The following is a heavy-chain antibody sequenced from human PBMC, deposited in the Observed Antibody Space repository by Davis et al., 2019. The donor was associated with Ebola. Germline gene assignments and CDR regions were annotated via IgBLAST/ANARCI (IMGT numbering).Heavy chain of an antibody. Sequence: PGGSLRLSCAGSGFTFSTYAMTWVRQAPGKGLEWVSRISGSGGDPHYADSVKGRFTISRDNSKNTLYLQMNSLRAEDTAVYYCARDMISGWKFDYWGQGIQVTVSS. J-gene: IGHJ4*02. V-gene: IGHV3-23*01. CDR2: ISGSGGDP. D-gene: IGHD6-19*01. CDR3: ARDMISGWKFDY. CDR1: GFTFSTYA.